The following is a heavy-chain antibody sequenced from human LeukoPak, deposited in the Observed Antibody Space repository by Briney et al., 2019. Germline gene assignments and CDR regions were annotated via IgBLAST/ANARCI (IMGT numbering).Heavy chain of an antibody. CDR3: AREGYSSGWYRGYFDL. V-gene: IGHV4-4*07. CDR1: GDSISSFY. CDR2: IYTNGDT. J-gene: IGHJ2*01. Sequence: ETLSLTCTVSGDSISSFYWSWIRQPAGKGLEWIGRIYTNGDTNYNSSLKSRVTMSIDTSMNQFSLNLRSLTAADTAVYYCAREGYSSGWYRGYFDLWGRGTLVTVSS. D-gene: IGHD6-19*01.